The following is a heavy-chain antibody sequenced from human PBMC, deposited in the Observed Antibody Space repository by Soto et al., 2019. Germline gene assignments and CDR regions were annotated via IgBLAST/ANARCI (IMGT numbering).Heavy chain of an antibody. CDR2: IYYSGST. CDR1: GGSISSSSYY. Sequence: PSETLSLTCTVSGGSISSSSYYWDWIRQPPGKGLEWIGSIYYSGSTYYNPSLKSRVTISVDTSKNQFSLKLSSVTAADTAVYYCARGHCISTSCYSGYYYYYGMDVWGQGTTVTVSS. CDR3: ARGHCISTSCYSGYYYYYGMDV. D-gene: IGHD2-2*01. V-gene: IGHV4-39*01. J-gene: IGHJ6*02.